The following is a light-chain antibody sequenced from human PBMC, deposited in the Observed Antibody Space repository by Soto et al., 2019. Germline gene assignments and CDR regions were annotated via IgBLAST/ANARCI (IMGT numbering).Light chain of an antibody. Sequence: QSALTQPRSVSGSPGQSVTISCTGTSSDLGAYNSVSWHQQRPGRAPKLMIYDINKRPSGVADRFSGSKSGNTASLTISGLQAEDEADYYCCSYAGNSYVFGTGTKVTVL. CDR1: SSDLGAYNS. CDR3: CSYAGNSYV. V-gene: IGLV2-11*01. J-gene: IGLJ1*01. CDR2: DIN.